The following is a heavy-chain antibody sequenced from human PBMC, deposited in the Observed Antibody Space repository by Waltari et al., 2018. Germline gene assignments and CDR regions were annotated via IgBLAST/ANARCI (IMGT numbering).Heavy chain of an antibody. CDR2: IYYSGST. CDR3: ARNHYDFWSGSRHWYFDL. D-gene: IGHD3-3*01. Sequence: QLQLQESGPGLVKPSETLSLTCTVSGGSISSSSYYWGWIRQPPGKGLEWIGSIYYSGSTYHNPSLKSRVTISVDTSKNQFSLKLSSVTAADTAVYYCARNHYDFWSGSRHWYFDLWGRGTLVTVSS. CDR1: GGSISSSSYY. V-gene: IGHV4-39*01. J-gene: IGHJ2*01.